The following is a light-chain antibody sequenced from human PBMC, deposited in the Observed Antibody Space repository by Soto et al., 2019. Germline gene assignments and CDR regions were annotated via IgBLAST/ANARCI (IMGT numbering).Light chain of an antibody. V-gene: IGKV3-11*01. J-gene: IGKJ5*01. Sequence: EIVLTQSPATLSLSPGERATLSCRASQSVSTYLAWYQQKPGQAPRLLIYDASKRATGIPARIRGGGSGTDFTLTISSLEPEDFAVYYCQQRSNWPPLITFGQGTRLEIK. CDR1: QSVSTY. CDR2: DAS. CDR3: QQRSNWPPLIT.